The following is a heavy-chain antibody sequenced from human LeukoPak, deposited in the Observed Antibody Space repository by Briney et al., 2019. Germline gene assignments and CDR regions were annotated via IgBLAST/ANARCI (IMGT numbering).Heavy chain of an antibody. CDR1: GFTFSSYS. V-gene: IGHV3-21*04. J-gene: IGHJ4*02. CDR3: VEGGAARFDY. Sequence: KPGGSLRLSCAASGFTFSSYSMNWVRQAPGKGLEWVSSISSSSSYIYYADSVKGRFTISRDNSKNTLYLQMNSLIPEDTAVYYCVEGGAARFDYWGRGTLVAVSS. D-gene: IGHD5-18*01. CDR2: ISSSSSYI.